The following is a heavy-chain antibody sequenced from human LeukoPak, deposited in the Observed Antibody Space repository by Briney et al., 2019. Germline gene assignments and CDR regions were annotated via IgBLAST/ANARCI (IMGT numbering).Heavy chain of an antibody. CDR3: AKDQHGYDKPIDY. J-gene: IGHJ4*02. CDR2: ISGSGSST. CDR1: GFTFNIYA. Sequence: GGSLRLSCAASGFTFNIYAMNWVRQASGKGLEWVSTISGSGSSTYYADSVKGRFTISRDNSKNTLYLQMNSLRAEDTAVYFCAKDQHGYDKPIDYWGQGTMVTVSS. D-gene: IGHD5-12*01. V-gene: IGHV3-23*01.